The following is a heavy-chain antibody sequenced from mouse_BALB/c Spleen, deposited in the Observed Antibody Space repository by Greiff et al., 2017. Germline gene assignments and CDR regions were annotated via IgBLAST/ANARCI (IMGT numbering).Heavy chain of an antibody. J-gene: IGHJ2*01. CDR1: GFTFSDYY. Sequence: EVQRVESGGGLVKPGGSLKLSCAASGFTFSDYYMYWVRQTPEKRLEWVATISDGGSYTYYPDSVKGRFTISRDNAKNNLYLQMSSLKSEDTAMYYCAVYGYGGFDYWGQGTTLTVSS. CDR2: ISDGGSYT. D-gene: IGHD2-2*01. CDR3: AVYGYGGFDY. V-gene: IGHV5-4*02.